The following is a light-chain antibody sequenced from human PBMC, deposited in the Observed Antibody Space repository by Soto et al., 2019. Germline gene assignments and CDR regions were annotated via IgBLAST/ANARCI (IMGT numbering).Light chain of an antibody. CDR3: SSYSSTSTYV. CDR1: SSDVGGYNS. Sequence: QSVLTQPASVSGSPGQSITISCTGTSSDVGGYNSVSWYQQHPGKAPKLMIYEVSNRPSGVSNRFSGSKSGNTASLTISGLQAEDEADYYCSSYSSTSTYVFGSGTKLTVL. V-gene: IGLV2-14*01. J-gene: IGLJ1*01. CDR2: EVS.